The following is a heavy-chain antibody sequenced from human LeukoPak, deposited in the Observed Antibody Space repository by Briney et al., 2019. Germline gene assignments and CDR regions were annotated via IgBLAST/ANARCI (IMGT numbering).Heavy chain of an antibody. J-gene: IGHJ4*02. D-gene: IGHD5-18*01. CDR1: GGSISSYY. CDR2: IYYSGST. CDR3: ARVLYAVDTAMVYYFDY. V-gene: IGHV4-59*08. Sequence: SETLSLTCTVSGGSISSYYWSWIRQPPGKGLEWIGYIYYSGSTNYNPSLKSRVTISVDTSKNQFSLKLSSVTAADTAVYYCARVLYAVDTAMVYYFDYWGQGTLVTVSS.